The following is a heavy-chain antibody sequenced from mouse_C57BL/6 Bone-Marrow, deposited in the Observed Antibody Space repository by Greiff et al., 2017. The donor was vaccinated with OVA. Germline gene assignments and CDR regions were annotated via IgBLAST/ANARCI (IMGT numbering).Heavy chain of an antibody. CDR2: IDPSDSYT. D-gene: IGHD1-1*01. Sequence: QVQLQQSGAELVMPGASVKLSCKASGYTFTSYWMHWVKQRPGQGLEWIGEIDPSDSYTNYNQKFKGKSTLTVDKSSSTAYMQLSSLTSEDSAVYYCARDGHGSSYDYWGQGTTLTVSS. V-gene: IGHV1-69*01. CDR3: ARDGHGSSYDY. CDR1: GYTFTSYW. J-gene: IGHJ2*01.